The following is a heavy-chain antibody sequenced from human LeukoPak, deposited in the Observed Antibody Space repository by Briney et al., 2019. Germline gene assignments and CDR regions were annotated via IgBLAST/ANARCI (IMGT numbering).Heavy chain of an antibody. V-gene: IGHV1-46*01. CDR2: INPGGGST. J-gene: IGHJ4*02. CDR3: ARDRGGYNSYYFDY. Sequence: GASVKVSCKASGYTFISHYMHWVRQAPGQGLEWMGIINPGGGSTSYAQKFQGRVTMTRDMSTSTVYMELSSLRSEDTAVYYCARDRGGYNSYYFDYWGQGTLVTVSS. D-gene: IGHD5-24*01. CDR1: GYTFISHY.